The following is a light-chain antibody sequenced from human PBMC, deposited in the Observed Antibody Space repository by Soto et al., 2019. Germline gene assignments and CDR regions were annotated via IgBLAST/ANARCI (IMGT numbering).Light chain of an antibody. J-gene: IGKJ4*01. CDR3: QQRSNWPPT. Sequence: EIVLTQSPATLSLSPGERATLSCRASQSVSSYLAWYQQKPGQAPRLLIYDASNRATGIPARFSGSGSGTDFTLTISSLEPDDFAVYYCQQRSNWPPTFGGGTKVAIK. V-gene: IGKV3-11*01. CDR1: QSVSSY. CDR2: DAS.